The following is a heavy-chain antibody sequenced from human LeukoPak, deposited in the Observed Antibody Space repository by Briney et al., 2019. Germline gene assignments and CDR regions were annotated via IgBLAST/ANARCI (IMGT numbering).Heavy chain of an antibody. CDR3: ARDRVTTNTPYFDY. V-gene: IGHV1-2*02. CDR1: RYTFTGYY. CDR2: INLNSGGT. Sequence: ASVKVSCKASRYTFTGYYMHWVRQAAGQGLEWMGWINLNSGGTNYAQKFQGRVTMTRDTSISTAYMELYRLRSDDTAVYYCARDRVTTNTPYFDYWGQGTLVTVSS. J-gene: IGHJ4*02. D-gene: IGHD4-17*01.